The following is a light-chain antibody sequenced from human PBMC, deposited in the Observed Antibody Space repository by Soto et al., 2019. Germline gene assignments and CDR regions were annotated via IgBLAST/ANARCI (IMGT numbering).Light chain of an antibody. V-gene: IGLV2-14*01. CDR3: SSYTSSNTVV. J-gene: IGLJ2*01. CDR2: DVS. Sequence: QSALTQPASVSGSPGQSITISCTGTSSDFGGYNYVSWYQQHPGKAPKLMVYDVSNRPSGVSNRFSGSKSGNTASLTISGLQAEDEADYYCSSYTSSNTVVFGGGTKVTVL. CDR1: SSDFGGYNY.